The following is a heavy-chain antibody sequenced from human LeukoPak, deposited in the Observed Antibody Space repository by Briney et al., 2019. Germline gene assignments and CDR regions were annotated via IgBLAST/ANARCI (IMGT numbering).Heavy chain of an antibody. J-gene: IGHJ4*02. V-gene: IGHV4-59*01. CDR1: GGSISSYY. Sequence: SSETLSLTCTVSGGSISSYYWSWIRQPPGKGLEWIGYIYYSGSTNYNPSLKSRVTISVDTSKNQFSLKLSSVTAADTAVYYCAREDTAMATGFDYWGQGTLVTVSS. CDR2: IYYSGST. CDR3: AREDTAMATGFDY. D-gene: IGHD5-18*01.